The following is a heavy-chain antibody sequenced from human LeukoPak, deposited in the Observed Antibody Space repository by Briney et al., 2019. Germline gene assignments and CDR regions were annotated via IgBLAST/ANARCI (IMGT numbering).Heavy chain of an antibody. CDR1: GGSFSNYY. V-gene: IGHV4-4*07. Sequence: SETLSLTCTVSGGSFSNYYWNWIRQPAGKGLEWIGRIYTSGSTNYNPSLKSRVTMSVDTSKNQFSPKLNSVTAADTAVYYCATAGDSTSPLDYWGQGTLVTVSS. J-gene: IGHJ4*02. CDR3: ATAGDSTSPLDY. D-gene: IGHD6-13*01. CDR2: IYTSGST.